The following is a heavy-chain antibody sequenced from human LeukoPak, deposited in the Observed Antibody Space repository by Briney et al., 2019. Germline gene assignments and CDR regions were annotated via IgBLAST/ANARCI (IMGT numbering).Heavy chain of an antibody. J-gene: IGHJ4*02. CDR3: ARGGFEIYYFDY. CDR2: IYYSGNT. V-gene: IGHV4-39*01. D-gene: IGHD3-10*01. CDR1: GGSISSSSYY. Sequence: SETLSLTCTVSGGSISSSSYYWGWIRQPPGKGLEWIGSIYYSGNTYYNPSLKSRVTISIDTSKNQSSLKLSSVTAADTAVYYCARGGFEIYYFDYWGQGTLVTVSS.